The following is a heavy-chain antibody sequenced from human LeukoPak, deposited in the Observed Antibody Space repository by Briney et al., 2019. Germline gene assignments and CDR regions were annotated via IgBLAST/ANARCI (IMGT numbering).Heavy chain of an antibody. CDR2: IIPFLNIS. V-gene: IGHV1-69*04. J-gene: IGHJ4*02. Sequence: SVKVSCKTSGDTFSSYAISWVRQAPGQGLEWMGRIIPFLNISNYAQNFEDKVTIKADRSTSTVYMELTSLTFEDTAVYFCAADDYSAGSYFLHFFDYWGQGTLITVSS. CDR1: GDTFSSYA. D-gene: IGHD4-11*01. CDR3: AADDYSAGSYFLHFFDY.